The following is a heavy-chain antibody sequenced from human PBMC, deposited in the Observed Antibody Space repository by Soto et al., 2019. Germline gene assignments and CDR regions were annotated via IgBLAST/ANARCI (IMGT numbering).Heavy chain of an antibody. CDR1: GGTFSSYA. D-gene: IGHD3-10*01. CDR2: IIPIFGTA. J-gene: IGHJ5*02. CDR3: ARDSYYGSGSSNWFDP. Sequence: ASVKVSCKASGGTFSSYAISWVRQAPGQGLEWMGGIIPIFGTANYAQKFQGRVTITADESTSTAYMELSSLRSEDTAVYYCARDSYYGSGSSNWFDPWGQGTLVTVSS. V-gene: IGHV1-69*13.